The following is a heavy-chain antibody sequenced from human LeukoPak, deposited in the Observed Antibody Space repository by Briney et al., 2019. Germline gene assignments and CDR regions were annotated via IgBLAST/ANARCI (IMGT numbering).Heavy chain of an antibody. CDR3: ARVVVSYYDSSGLYYYYGMDV. CDR2: ISAYNGNT. J-gene: IGHJ6*02. CDR1: GGTFSSYA. Sequence: GASVKVSCKASGGTFSSYAISWVRQAPGQGLEWMGWISAYNGNTNYAQKLQGRVTMTTDTSTSTAYMELRSLRSDDTAVYYCARVVVSYYDSSGLYYYYGMDVWGQGTTVTVSS. D-gene: IGHD3-22*01. V-gene: IGHV1-18*01.